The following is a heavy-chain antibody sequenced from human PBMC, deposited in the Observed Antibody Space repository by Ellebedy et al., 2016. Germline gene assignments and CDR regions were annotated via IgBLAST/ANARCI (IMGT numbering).Heavy chain of an antibody. D-gene: IGHD3-3*01. J-gene: IGHJ5*02. CDR2: IWYDGTYQ. Sequence: GGSLRLXXAASGFTFSSYGMYWVRQAPGKGLEWVAIIWYDGTYQYYADSVKGRFTISRDNSKNALYLQMNSLRAEDTAVYYCARGHDFSNWFNPWGQGTLVTVSS. V-gene: IGHV3-33*01. CDR3: ARGHDFSNWFNP. CDR1: GFTFSSYG.